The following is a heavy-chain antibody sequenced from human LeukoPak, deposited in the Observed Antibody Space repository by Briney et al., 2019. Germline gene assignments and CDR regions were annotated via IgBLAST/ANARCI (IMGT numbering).Heavy chain of an antibody. CDR2: IRDSGAGT. Sequence: GGSLRLSCAASGFTFSSYAMSWVRPAPGKGLEWVSCIRDSGAGTYYADSVKGRFTISRDNSKNTLYLQMNSLRAEDTAVYYCARAPTVTTLVVHYWGQGTLVTVSA. CDR3: ARAPTVTTLVVHY. V-gene: IGHV3-23*01. J-gene: IGHJ4*02. D-gene: IGHD3-22*01. CDR1: GFTFSSYA.